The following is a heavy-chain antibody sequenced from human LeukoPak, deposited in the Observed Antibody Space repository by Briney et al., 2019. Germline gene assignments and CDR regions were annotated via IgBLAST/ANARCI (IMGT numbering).Heavy chain of an antibody. Sequence: PSETLSLTCTVSDDSISSSIYYWGWIRQPPGMGLEWIGSVYYSGSTYYNPSLKSRVTISVDTSKIQFSLRLSSVTAADTAVYYCAEGVRGIEYFDYWGQGTLVTVSS. V-gene: IGHV4-39*01. J-gene: IGHJ4*02. CDR2: VYYSGST. CDR3: AEGVRGIEYFDY. CDR1: DDSISSSIYY. D-gene: IGHD3-10*01.